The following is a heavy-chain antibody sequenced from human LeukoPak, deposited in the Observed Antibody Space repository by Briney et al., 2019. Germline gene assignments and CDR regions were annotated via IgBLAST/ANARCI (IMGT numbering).Heavy chain of an antibody. J-gene: IGHJ4*02. CDR3: ARSSGTGTFSY. V-gene: IGHV4-39*02. CDR2: VYYGRSP. D-gene: IGHD6-25*01. Sequence: SETLSLTCTVSGDSISRSTYYWAWIRQPPGKGLEWIGSVYYGRSPYFNPSLESRATISVDTSKNHFSLKMSSVTAADTAVYYCARSSGTGTFSYRGQGTLVTVSS. CDR1: GDSISRSTYY.